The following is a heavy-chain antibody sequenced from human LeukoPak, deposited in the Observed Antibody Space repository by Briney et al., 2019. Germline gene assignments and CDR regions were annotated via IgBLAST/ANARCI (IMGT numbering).Heavy chain of an antibody. CDR3: ARRVIAAAGHYYFDY. CDR1: GGSISSGSYY. CDR2: IYTSGST. D-gene: IGHD6-13*01. J-gene: IGHJ4*02. V-gene: IGHV4-61*02. Sequence: SETLSLTCTVSGGSISSGSYYWSWIRQPAGKGLEWIGRIYTSGSTNYNPSLKSRITISVDTSKNQFSLKLSSVTAADTAVYYCARRVIAAAGHYYFDYWGQGTLVTVSS.